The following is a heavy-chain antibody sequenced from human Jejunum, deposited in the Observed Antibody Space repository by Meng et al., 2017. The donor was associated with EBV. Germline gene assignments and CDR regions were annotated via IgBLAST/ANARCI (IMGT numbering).Heavy chain of an antibody. D-gene: IGHD5/OR15-5a*01. Sequence: QVQLVRSGPEMEKPWNTLSLSCKASGYTITTPALHWGWQAPRQGLDLKWCVNGANGDTKYSQQFHGSVTFTRDTSANTGYMQLSSLTTADTAVYYCAAHSWVVYHSNYWGQGALVTVSS. CDR3: AAHSWVVYHSNY. J-gene: IGHJ4*02. CDR1: GYTITTPA. CDR2: VNGANGDT. V-gene: IGHV1-3*01.